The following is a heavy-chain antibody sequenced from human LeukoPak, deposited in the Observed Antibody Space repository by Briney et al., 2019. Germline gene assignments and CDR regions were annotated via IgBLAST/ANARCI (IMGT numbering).Heavy chain of an antibody. CDR2: IYTRGST. J-gene: IGHJ4*02. Sequence: SETLSLTCTVSGGSISSGSYYWSWIRQPAGKGLEWIGRIYTRGSTNYNPSLKSRVTISVDPSKNQFALKLSYVTAADTAVYYWAREDYGDYVVVYWGQGTLVTVPS. V-gene: IGHV4-61*02. CDR1: GGSISSGSYY. D-gene: IGHD4-17*01. CDR3: AREDYGDYVVVY.